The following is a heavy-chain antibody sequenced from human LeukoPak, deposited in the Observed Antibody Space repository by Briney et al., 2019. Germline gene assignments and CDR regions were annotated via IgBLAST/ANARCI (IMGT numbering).Heavy chain of an antibody. CDR3: ARGGWGYCSGGSCYSETNWFDP. V-gene: IGHV4-34*01. J-gene: IGHJ5*02. Sequence: SETLSLTCAVYGGSFSGYYWSWIRQPPGKGLEWIGEINHSGSTNYNPSLKSRVTISVDTSKNQFSLKLSSVTAADTAVYYCARGGWGYCSGGSCYSETNWFDPWGQGTLVTVSS. CDR2: INHSGST. D-gene: IGHD2-15*01. CDR1: GGSFSGYY.